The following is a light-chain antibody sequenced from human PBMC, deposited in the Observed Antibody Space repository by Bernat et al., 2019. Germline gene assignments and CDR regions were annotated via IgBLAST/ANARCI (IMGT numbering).Light chain of an antibody. V-gene: IGLV2-11*01. CDR2: DVS. J-gene: IGLJ3*02. CDR1: STDIGGYYY. CDR3: CSCAGSYTWV. Sequence: QSALTQPRSVSGSPGQSVTISCTGSSTDIGGYYYVSWYQQHTGKAPKLMIYDVSKRPSGVPDRFSGSKSGNTASLTISGLQAEDEADYYCCSCAGSYTWVFGGGTKLTVL.